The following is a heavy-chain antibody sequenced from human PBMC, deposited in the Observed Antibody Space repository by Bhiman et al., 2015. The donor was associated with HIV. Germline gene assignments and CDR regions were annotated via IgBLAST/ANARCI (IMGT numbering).Heavy chain of an antibody. J-gene: IGHJ4*02. Sequence: DVQLVESGGGLVRPGGSLRLSCAASGFTFSTYNMNWVRQAPGKGLEWVSLISSTSTTIFYADSVKGRFTISRDNAKKSLYLQMSSLRAEDTAVYYCVRGYTYSNRLLGFDYWGQGTLVTVSS. CDR3: VRGYTYSNRLLGFDY. D-gene: IGHD5-18*01. CDR1: GFTFSTYN. V-gene: IGHV3-48*04. CDR2: ISSTSTTI.